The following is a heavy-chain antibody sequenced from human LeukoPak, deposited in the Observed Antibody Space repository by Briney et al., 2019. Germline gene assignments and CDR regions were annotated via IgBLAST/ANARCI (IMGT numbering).Heavy chain of an antibody. Sequence: PGASLRLSCTASGFTFSSYAMRWVRQARGKGLEWVSAISGSGGSTYYADSVRGRFTISRDNSKNTLYLQMNRLGAEDTAVYYCGKDRASGDPHHWGQG. CDR2: ISGSGGST. CDR3: GKDRASGDPHH. V-gene: IGHV3-23*01. CDR1: GFTFSSYA. J-gene: IGHJ5*02. D-gene: IGHD4-17*01.